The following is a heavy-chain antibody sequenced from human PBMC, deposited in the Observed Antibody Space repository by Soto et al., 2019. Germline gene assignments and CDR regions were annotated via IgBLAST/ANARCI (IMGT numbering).Heavy chain of an antibody. D-gene: IGHD3-22*01. V-gene: IGHV3-64D*08. J-gene: IGHJ4*02. CDR3: VKEMYYYDSSGSYYFDY. CDR1: GVTCIDHA. CDR2: ISSDGGST. Sequence: PVRLIRHPYTASGVTCIDHAVRWVSQNKGKGLQYVSAISSDGGSTYYADSVRGRFTISRDNSKNTLYLQMSSLTAEDTAVYYFVKEMYYYDSSGSYYFDYWGLGTLVTVSS.